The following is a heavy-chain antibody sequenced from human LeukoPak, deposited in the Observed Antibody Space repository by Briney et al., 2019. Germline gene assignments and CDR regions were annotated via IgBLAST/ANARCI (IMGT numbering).Heavy chain of an antibody. CDR1: GGSINSYY. J-gene: IGHJ4*02. D-gene: IGHD3-3*01. V-gene: IGHV4-59*01. CDR2: IYHTGST. CDR3: ARASRTMFGVVFPDY. Sequence: SETLSLTCTDTGGSINSYYWNWIRQPPRKGLEWMGYIYHTGSTNYNPSLESRVTISLDTSKNQFSLRLTSVTAADTAVYFCARASRTMFGVVFPDYWGQGTLVTVSS.